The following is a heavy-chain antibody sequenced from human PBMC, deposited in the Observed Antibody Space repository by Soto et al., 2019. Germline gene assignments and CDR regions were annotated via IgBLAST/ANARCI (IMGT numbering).Heavy chain of an antibody. CDR3: ARGEDTAMGHWCDY. V-gene: IGHV1-18*01. J-gene: IGHJ4*02. D-gene: IGHD5-18*01. CDR1: GYTFTSYG. Sequence: QVQLVQSGAEVKKPGASVKVSCKASGYTFTSYGISWVRQAPGQGPERMGGISAYKGNTNYAQKLQGRVTMTTVTSTSTGYMELRSLRSEDTAVYYWARGEDTAMGHWCDYWGEGTLVNVSS. CDR2: ISAYKGNT.